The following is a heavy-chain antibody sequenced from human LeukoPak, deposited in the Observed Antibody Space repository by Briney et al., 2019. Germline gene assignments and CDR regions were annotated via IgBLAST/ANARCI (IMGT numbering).Heavy chain of an antibody. CDR2: ISGSGGST. V-gene: IGHV3-23*01. Sequence: GGSLRLSCAASGFTFSSYDMSWVRRAPGKGLEWVSTISGSGGSTYYADSVKGRFTISRDNSKNTLYLQMNSLRAKDTAVYYCAKDQTSGYYYFDYWGLGTLVTVSS. D-gene: IGHD5-12*01. J-gene: IGHJ4*02. CDR1: GFTFSSYD. CDR3: AKDQTSGYYYFDY.